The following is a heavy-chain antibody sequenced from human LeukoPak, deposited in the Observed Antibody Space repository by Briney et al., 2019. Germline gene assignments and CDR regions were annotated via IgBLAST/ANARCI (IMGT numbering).Heavy chain of an antibody. CDR3: AKPVTKPGYSSGWYGLSPAADY. CDR2: FCGSGGGT. J-gene: IGHJ4*02. CDR1: GFTFCSYA. V-gene: IGHV3-23*01. Sequence: GGAPRPSLAAPGFTFCSYAMSWGRPAPGEGVGWVSAFCGSGGGTYYADSVKGRFTISRDNSKNTLYLQMNSLRAEDTAVYYCAKPVTKPGYSSGWYGLSPAADYWGQGTLVTVSS. D-gene: IGHD6-19*01.